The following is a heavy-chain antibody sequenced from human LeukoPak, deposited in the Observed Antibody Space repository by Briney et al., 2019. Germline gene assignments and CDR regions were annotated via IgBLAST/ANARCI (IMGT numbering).Heavy chain of an antibody. CDR3: AKGALTMIVGGFEH. CDR2: ISWNGGSI. Sequence: GGSLRLSCAASGFTFDDYAMHWVRRTPGKGLEGVSGISWNGGSIGYADSVKGRFTISRDNAKNSLYLQMNSLRVEDMAFYYCAKGALTMIVGGFEHWGQGTLVTVSS. CDR1: GFTFDDYA. J-gene: IGHJ4*02. D-gene: IGHD3-22*01. V-gene: IGHV3-9*03.